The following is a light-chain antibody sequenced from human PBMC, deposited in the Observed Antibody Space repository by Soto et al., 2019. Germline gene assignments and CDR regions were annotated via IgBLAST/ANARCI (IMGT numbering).Light chain of an antibody. CDR2: AAS. J-gene: IGKJ1*01. Sequence: ELVLTQSPGTLSLSPGERATLSCRASQRLSGNYVAWYQQKPGQAPRLVIYAASSRATGIPDRFSGSGSGTDFTLTISRLEPEDFAVYYCQQYGASPRETFGQGTKGEIK. V-gene: IGKV3-20*01. CDR3: QQYGASPRET. CDR1: QRLSGNY.